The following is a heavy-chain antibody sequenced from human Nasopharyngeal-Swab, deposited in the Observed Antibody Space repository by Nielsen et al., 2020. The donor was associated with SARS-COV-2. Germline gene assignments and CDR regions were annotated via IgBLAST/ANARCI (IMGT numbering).Heavy chain of an antibody. CDR2: LSSGTSTI. CDR1: GFTLATYE. D-gene: IGHD3-10*01. V-gene: IGHV3-48*03. Sequence: GESLKISCVASGFTLATYEMNWVRQAPGKGLEWLSYLSSGTSTIYYADSVKGRFTISRDNAKNSLYLQMDSLRAEDTAVYYCAGAPSPNSFYYFMDVWGKGTTVTVSS. J-gene: IGHJ6*03. CDR3: AGAPSPNSFYYFMDV.